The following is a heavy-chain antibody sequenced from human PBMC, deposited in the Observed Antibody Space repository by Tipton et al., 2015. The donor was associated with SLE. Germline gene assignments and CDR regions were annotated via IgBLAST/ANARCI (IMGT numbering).Heavy chain of an antibody. CDR3: ASGLRWSGVDQGVIPPFDY. V-gene: IGHV4-61*05. Sequence: LRLSCAVFGETISSRSFLWGWIRQPPGKGLEWIGYIYYSGSTNYNPSLKSRVTISVDTSKNQFSLKLSSVTAADTAVYYCASGLRWSGVDQGVIPPFDYWGQGTLVTVSS. CDR1: GETISSRSFL. J-gene: IGHJ4*02. CDR2: IYYSGST. D-gene: IGHD3-10*01.